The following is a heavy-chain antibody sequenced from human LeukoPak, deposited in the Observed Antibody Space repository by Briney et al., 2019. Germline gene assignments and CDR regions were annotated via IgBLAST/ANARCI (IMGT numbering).Heavy chain of an antibody. V-gene: IGHV4-34*01. CDR1: GGSFSGYY. CDR2: INHSGST. CDR3: ARVVDYYYGMDV. D-gene: IGHD2-2*01. J-gene: IGHJ6*02. Sequence: SETLSLTCAVYGGSFSGYYWSWIRQPPGKGLEWIGAINHSGSTNYNPSLKSRVTISVDTSKNQFSLKLSSVTAADTAVYYCARVVDYYYGMDVWGQGTTVTVSS.